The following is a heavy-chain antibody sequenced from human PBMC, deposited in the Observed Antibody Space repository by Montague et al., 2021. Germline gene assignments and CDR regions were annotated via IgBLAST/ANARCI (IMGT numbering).Heavy chain of an antibody. CDR1: GGSFSGYF. CDR3: AVGSESAWELLHH. V-gene: IGHV4-34*01. CDR2: IYHGTT. J-gene: IGHJ5*02. D-gene: IGHD1-26*01. Sequence: SETLSLTCAVSGGSFSGYFWSWVRQPLGKGLEWIGEIYHGTTSYSPSLKGRLTVSMDTSKNQFSLKLSSVTAADTAIYYCAVGSESAWELLHHWGQGILVTVAS.